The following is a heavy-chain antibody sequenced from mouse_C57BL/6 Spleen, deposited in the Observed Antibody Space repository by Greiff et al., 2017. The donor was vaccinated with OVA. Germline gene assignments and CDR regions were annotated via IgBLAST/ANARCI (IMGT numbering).Heavy chain of an antibody. J-gene: IGHJ4*01. Sequence: VKLQQPGAELVKPGASVKMSCKASGYTFTSYWITWVKQRPGQGLEWIGDIYPGSGSTNYNEKLKSKATLTVDTSSSTAYMQLSSLTSEDSAVYYCARRGYYGGFYAMDYWGQGTSVTVSS. D-gene: IGHD1-1*01. V-gene: IGHV1-55*01. CDR1: GYTFTSYW. CDR3: ARRGYYGGFYAMDY. CDR2: IYPGSGST.